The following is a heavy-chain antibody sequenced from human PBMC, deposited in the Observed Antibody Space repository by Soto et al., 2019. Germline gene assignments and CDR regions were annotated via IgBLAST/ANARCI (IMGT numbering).Heavy chain of an antibody. CDR3: AKDVCASCRYFDH. Sequence: QVQLVESGGGVVQPGRSLRLSCAAPGFSFRNYGMHWVRQAPGKGLEWVAFISKDGGYQYYADSVEGRFTVSRDNSNYTLHLQMNSLRAEDTAVYYCAKDVCASCRYFDHWGQGTLVSVSS. J-gene: IGHJ4*02. D-gene: IGHD1-26*01. CDR2: ISKDGGYQ. CDR1: GFSFRNYG. V-gene: IGHV3-30*18.